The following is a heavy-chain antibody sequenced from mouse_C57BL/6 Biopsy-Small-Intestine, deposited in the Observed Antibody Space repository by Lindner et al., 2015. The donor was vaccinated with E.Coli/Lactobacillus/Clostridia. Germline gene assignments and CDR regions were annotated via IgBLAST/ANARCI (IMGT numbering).Heavy chain of an antibody. Sequence: VQLQESGPELVKPGASVKISCKASGYSFTGYYMNWVKQSPEKSLEWIGEINPSTGGTTYNQKFKAKATLTVDKSSSTAYMQLKSLTSEDSAVYYCARTDDYKYYYAMDYWGQGTSVTVSS. CDR2: INPSTGGT. D-gene: IGHD2-4*01. J-gene: IGHJ4*01. CDR3: ARTDDYKYYYAMDY. V-gene: IGHV1-42*01. CDR1: GYSFTGYY.